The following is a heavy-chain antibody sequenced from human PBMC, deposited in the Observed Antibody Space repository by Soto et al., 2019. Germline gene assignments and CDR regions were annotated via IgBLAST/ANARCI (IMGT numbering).Heavy chain of an antibody. CDR3: ANNYYDSSGYYPYYFDY. D-gene: IGHD3-22*01. CDR2: IYYSGST. CDR1: GGSISSYY. V-gene: IGHV4-59*01. J-gene: IGHJ4*02. Sequence: SETLSLTCTVSGGSISSYYWSWIRQPPGKGLEWIGYIYYSGSTNYNPSLKSRVTISVDTSKNQFSLKLSSVTAADTAVYYCANNYYDSSGYYPYYFDYWGQGTLVTVSS.